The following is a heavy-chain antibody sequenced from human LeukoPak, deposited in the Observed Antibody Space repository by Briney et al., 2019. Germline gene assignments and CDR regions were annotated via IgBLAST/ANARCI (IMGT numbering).Heavy chain of an antibody. J-gene: IGHJ6*03. CDR2: IYTSGST. Sequence: SQTLSLTCTVSGGSISSGSYYWSWIRQPAGKGLEWIGRIYTSGSTNYNPSLKSRVTMSVDTSKNQFSLKLSSVTAADTAVYYCARVAGYYYYYMDVWGKGTTVTISS. V-gene: IGHV4-61*02. CDR1: GGSISSGSYY. CDR3: ARVAGYYYYYMDV. D-gene: IGHD6-19*01.